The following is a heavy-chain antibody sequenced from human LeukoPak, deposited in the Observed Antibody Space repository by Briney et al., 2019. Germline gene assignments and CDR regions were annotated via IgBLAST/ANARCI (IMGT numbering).Heavy chain of an antibody. Sequence: ASVKVSCKTSGYTFTSYGISWVRQAPGQGLEWMGWISAYNDDTSSAQKVQGRVTMTTDTSTSTAYMELRSLRSDDTAVYYCARQVLIAGGRYGMDVWGQGTTVTVSS. CDR3: ARQVLIAGGRYGMDV. D-gene: IGHD2-15*01. J-gene: IGHJ6*02. V-gene: IGHV1-18*01. CDR1: GYTFTSYG. CDR2: ISAYNDDT.